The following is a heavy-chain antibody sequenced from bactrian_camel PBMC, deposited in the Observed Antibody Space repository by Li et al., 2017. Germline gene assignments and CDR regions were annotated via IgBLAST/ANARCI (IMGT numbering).Heavy chain of an antibody. CDR3: ASAPRCPAETWTYRDPDRYDFAY. Sequence: QVQLVESGGGSVRPGETLRLACTGTGDTSRTNCMGWFRQAPGKEREGVAAIHTRGSATEYGDAVKGRVTISQESAKTTRYLDMTMLKPEDTAMYYCASAPRCPAETWTYRDPDRYDFAYYGRGTQVTVS. V-gene: IGHV3S1*01. J-gene: IGHJ4*01. D-gene: IGHD1*01. CDR1: GDTSRTNC. CDR2: IHTRGSAT.